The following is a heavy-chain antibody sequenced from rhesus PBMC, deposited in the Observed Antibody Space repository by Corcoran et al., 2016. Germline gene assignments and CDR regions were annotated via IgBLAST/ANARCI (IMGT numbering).Heavy chain of an antibody. CDR3: GRVGQLANDY. J-gene: IGHJ4*01. V-gene: IGHV4-80*01. D-gene: IGHD1-44*01. Sequence: QVQLQESGPRLVKPSETLSLSCAVSGASFSNYWWSWIRQSRGKGLEWIWEIHGDNGLTNYKPSLKSGDTITKDASKSQISLRRSPVTTADTAVYYCGRVGQLANDYWGQGVLVTVSS. CDR1: GASFSNYW. CDR2: IHGDNGLT.